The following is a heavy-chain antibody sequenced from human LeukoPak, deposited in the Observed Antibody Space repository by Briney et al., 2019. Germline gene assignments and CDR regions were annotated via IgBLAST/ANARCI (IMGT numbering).Heavy chain of an antibody. D-gene: IGHD4-23*01. CDR2: MSWNSGRI. V-gene: IGHV3-9*02. Sequence: PGGSLTLSCAVSGLTSDDYAMLWVRQPPGKGLEWVSGMSWNSGRIGYADSVKGRFTISRDNAKNSLYLQMNSLRAEDTALYYCAKDDYGGNSYYFDYWGQGTLVTVSS. J-gene: IGHJ4*02. CDR1: GLTSDDYA. CDR3: AKDDYGGNSYYFDY.